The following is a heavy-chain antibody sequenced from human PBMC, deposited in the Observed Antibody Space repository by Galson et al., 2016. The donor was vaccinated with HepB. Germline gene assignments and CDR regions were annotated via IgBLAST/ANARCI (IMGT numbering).Heavy chain of an antibody. CDR3: ARVSLIAAAGTLLSYYFDY. V-gene: IGHV3-30-3*01. D-gene: IGHD6-13*01. Sequence: SLRLSCAASGFTFSSYAMHWVRQAPGRGLEWMAVISYDGSNKYYADSVKGRFTISRDNSKNTLYLQMNSLRAEDTAVYYCARVSLIAAAGTLLSYYFDYWGQGTLVTVSS. J-gene: IGHJ4*02. CDR1: GFTFSSYA. CDR2: ISYDGSNK.